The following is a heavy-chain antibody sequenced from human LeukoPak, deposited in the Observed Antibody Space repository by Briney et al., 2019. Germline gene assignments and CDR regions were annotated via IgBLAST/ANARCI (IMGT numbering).Heavy chain of an antibody. CDR2: ISSSSSYI. V-gene: IGHV3-21*01. J-gene: IGHJ4*02. CDR1: GFTFSSYS. D-gene: IGHD6-13*01. Sequence: GGSLRLSCAASGFTFSSYSMNWVRQAPGKGLEWVSSISSSSSYIYYADSVKGRFTISRDNAKNSLYLQMNSLRAEDTAVYYCARDRGIAAAGRGAGHGYWGQGTLVTVSS. CDR3: ARDRGIAAAGRGAGHGY.